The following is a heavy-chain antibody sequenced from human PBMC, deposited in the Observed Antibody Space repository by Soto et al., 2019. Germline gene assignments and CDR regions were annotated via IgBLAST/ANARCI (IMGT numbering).Heavy chain of an antibody. J-gene: IGHJ6*02. D-gene: IGHD2-2*01. CDR1: GYTYTSYA. CDR2: INAGNGNT. Sequence: ASAKLSCKACGYTYTSYAMHWVRQAPGQRLEWMGWINAGNGNTKYSQKFQGRVTITRDTSASTAYMELSSLRSEDTAVYYCARDRFIVVVPAAPYYYYYGMDVWGQGTTVTGS. V-gene: IGHV1-3*01. CDR3: ARDRFIVVVPAAPYYYYYGMDV.